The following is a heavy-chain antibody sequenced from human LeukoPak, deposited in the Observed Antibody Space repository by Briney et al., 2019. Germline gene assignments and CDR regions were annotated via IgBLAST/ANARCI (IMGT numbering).Heavy chain of an antibody. D-gene: IGHD6-13*01. CDR2: INEDGSEK. V-gene: IGHV3-7*04. J-gene: IGHJ4*02. CDR1: GFTFSRYW. Sequence: GGSVRLSCAVPGFTFSRYWMNWVRQAPGKGLEWLANINEDGSEKHYVDSVEGRFTVSRDNGENSVFLQMNSLKVEDAAVYYCARGLRTAAGLDYWGQGTLVIASS. CDR3: ARGLRTAAGLDY.